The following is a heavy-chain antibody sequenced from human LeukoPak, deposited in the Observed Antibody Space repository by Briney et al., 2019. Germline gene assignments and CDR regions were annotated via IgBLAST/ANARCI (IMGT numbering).Heavy chain of an antibody. D-gene: IGHD3-10*01. CDR3: ARRYHYYGSGSYLGY. V-gene: IGHV4-34*01. Sequence: SETLSLTCAVYGGSFNGYYWSWIRQPPGKGLEWIGEINHSGSTNYNPSLKSRVTISVDTSKNQFSLKLSSVTAADTAVYYCARRYHYYGSGSYLGYWGQGTLVTVSS. J-gene: IGHJ4*02. CDR1: GGSFNGYY. CDR2: INHSGST.